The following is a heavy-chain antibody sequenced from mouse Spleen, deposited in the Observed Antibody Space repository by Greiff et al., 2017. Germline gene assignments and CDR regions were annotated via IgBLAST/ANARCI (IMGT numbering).Heavy chain of an antibody. D-gene: IGHD1-1*01. CDR2: IDPNSGGT. V-gene: IGHV1-72*01. CDR3: ARESITTVVARDYWYFDV. J-gene: IGHJ1*01. CDR1: GYTFTSYW. Sequence: QVQLQQSGAELVKPGASVKLSCKASGYTFTSYWMHWVKQRPGRGLEWIGRIDPNSGGTKYNEKFKSKATLTVDKPSSTAYMQLSSLTSEDSAVYYCARESITTVVARDYWYFDVWGAGTTVTVSS.